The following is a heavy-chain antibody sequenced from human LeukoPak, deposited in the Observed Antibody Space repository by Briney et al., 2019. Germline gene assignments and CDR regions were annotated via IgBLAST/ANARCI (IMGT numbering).Heavy chain of an antibody. J-gene: IGHJ4*02. CDR1: GGSFGGYY. Sequence: SETLSLTCAVYGGSFGGYYWSWIRQPPGKGLEWIGEINHSGSTNYNPSLKSRVTISVDTSKNQFSLKLSSVTAADTAVYYCARVPFYGDYAFDYWGQGTLVTVSS. CDR3: ARVPFYGDYAFDY. V-gene: IGHV4-34*01. D-gene: IGHD4-17*01. CDR2: INHSGST.